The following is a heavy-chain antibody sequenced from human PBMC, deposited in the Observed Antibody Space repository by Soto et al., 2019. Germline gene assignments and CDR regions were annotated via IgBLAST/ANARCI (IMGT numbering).Heavy chain of an antibody. J-gene: IGHJ3*02. V-gene: IGHV3-53*04. Sequence: EVQLVESGGGLVQPGGSLRLSCVASGFSVSATKYMNWLRQAPDKGLEWVSVIYSGGTYYYADSGKGRFTISRHDSKNTLYLQMDSLRPEDTAVYFCARANDLTAFDMWGQGTMVTVSS. CDR1: GFSVSATKY. CDR3: ARANDLTAFDM. CDR2: IYSGGTY.